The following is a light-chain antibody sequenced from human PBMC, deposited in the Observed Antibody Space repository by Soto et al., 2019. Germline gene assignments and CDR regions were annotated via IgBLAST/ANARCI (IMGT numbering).Light chain of an antibody. CDR3: QQYNNVPYT. CDR1: QDVNNY. J-gene: IGKJ2*01. Sequence: DIQMTQSPSSLSASVGDRVSITCRASQDVNNYLNWYQQKPGKAPRLVIYDTSTLEIWVPSRFGGTGSGTDFTFTIFGLQPEDFGTYYCQQYNNVPYTFGQGTKVEMK. CDR2: DTS. V-gene: IGKV1-33*01.